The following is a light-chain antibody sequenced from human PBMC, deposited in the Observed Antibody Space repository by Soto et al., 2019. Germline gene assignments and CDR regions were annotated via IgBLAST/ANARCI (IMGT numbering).Light chain of an antibody. CDR1: QSISSW. CDR2: DAS. V-gene: IGKV1-5*01. CDR3: QQYNSYPYT. Sequence: DIQMTQSPSTLSASVGDRVTITCRASQSISSWLAWYQQKPGKAPKLLIYDASSLESGVPSRFSGSGSGTEFTLPTSSLQPDDFATYYCQQYNSYPYTFGQGTKLEIK. J-gene: IGKJ2*01.